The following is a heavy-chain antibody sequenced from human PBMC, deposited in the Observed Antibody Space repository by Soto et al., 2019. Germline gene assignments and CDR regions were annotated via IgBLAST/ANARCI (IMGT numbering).Heavy chain of an antibody. D-gene: IGHD3-22*01. CDR3: ARDAPYYYDSSGYGRPCAFDI. CDR2: IYYSGST. CDR1: GGSISSYY. V-gene: IGHV4-59*01. Sequence: SETLSLTCTVSGGSISSYYWSWIRQPPGKGLEWIGYIYYSGSTNYNPSLKSRVTISVDTSKNQFSLKLSSVTAADTAVYYCARDAPYYYDSSGYGRPCAFDIWGQGTMVTVSS. J-gene: IGHJ3*02.